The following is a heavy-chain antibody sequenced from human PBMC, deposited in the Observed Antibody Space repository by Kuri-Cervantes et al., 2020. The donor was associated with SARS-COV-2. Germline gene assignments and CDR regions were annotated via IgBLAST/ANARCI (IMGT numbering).Heavy chain of an antibody. CDR1: GGSISSDY. V-gene: IGHV4-59*08. D-gene: IGHD3-9*01. Sequence: SETLSLTCTVSGGSISSDYWSWIRQPPGKGLEWIGYIYYSGSTNYNPSLKSRVTISVDTSKNQFSLKLSSVTAADTAVYYCARQGPLRYFDWLESSPFDYWGQGTRVTVSS. CDR3: ARQGPLRYFDWLESSPFDY. J-gene: IGHJ4*02. CDR2: IYYSGST.